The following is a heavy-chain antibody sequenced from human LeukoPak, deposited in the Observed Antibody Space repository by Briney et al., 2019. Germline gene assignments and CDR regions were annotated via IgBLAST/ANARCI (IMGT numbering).Heavy chain of an antibody. CDR1: GFTFSSYA. J-gene: IGHJ4*02. CDR3: AKEDPQWLVHVGADY. Sequence: GGSLRLSCAASGFTFSSYAMSWVRQAPGKGVEWVSAISGSGGSTYYADSVKGRFTISRENSKNTVYLQMNSLRAEDTAVYYCAKEDPQWLVHVGADYWGQGTLVTVSS. CDR2: ISGSGGST. V-gene: IGHV3-23*01. D-gene: IGHD6-19*01.